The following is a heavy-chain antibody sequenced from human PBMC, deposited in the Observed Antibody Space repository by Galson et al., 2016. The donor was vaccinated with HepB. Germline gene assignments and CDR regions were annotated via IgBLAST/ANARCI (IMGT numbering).Heavy chain of an antibody. Sequence: ETLSLTCTVSGGSVNSGRDYWGWIRQPPRKGLEWIGAIYYTGSTYHNPCLKSRITMSVDTSNNHLSLRLRSVTAADTAVYYCAKGFWNGFFDRFDLWGQGTLVTVSS. J-gene: IGHJ4*02. CDR1: GGSVNSGRDY. D-gene: IGHD1-1*01. CDR2: IYYTGST. V-gene: IGHV4-39*02. CDR3: AKGFWNGFFDRFDL.